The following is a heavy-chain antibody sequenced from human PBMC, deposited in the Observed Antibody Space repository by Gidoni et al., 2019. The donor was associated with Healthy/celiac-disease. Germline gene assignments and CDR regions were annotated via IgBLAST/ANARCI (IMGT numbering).Heavy chain of an antibody. Sequence: QVQLQESGPGLVKPSQTLSLTCTVSDGSISGGSYYWSWIRQPAGKGLEWIGRIYTSGSTNYNPSLKSRVTISVDTSKNQFSLKLSSVTAADTAVYYCARVVANWFDPWGQGTLVTVSS. D-gene: IGHD2-15*01. CDR3: ARVVANWFDP. CDR1: DGSISGGSYY. CDR2: IYTSGST. J-gene: IGHJ5*02. V-gene: IGHV4-61*02.